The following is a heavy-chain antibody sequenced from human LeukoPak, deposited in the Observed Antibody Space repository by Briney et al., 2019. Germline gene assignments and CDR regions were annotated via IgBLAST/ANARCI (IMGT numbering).Heavy chain of an antibody. V-gene: IGHV3-23*01. CDR3: AKFGGAARLFDY. Sequence: GGSLRLSCAASGFTFSNCAMSWVRQAPGKGLEWVSAISGSGGSTYYADSVKGRFTISRDNSKDTLYLQMNSLRAEDTAVYYCAKFGGAARLFDYWGQGTLVTVSS. CDR1: GFTFSNCA. CDR2: ISGSGGST. D-gene: IGHD6-6*01. J-gene: IGHJ4*02.